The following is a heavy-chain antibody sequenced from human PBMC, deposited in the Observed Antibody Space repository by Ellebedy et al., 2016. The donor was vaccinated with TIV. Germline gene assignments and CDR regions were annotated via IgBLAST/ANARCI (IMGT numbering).Heavy chain of an antibody. CDR3: ARGRWEGYYAY. Sequence: GESLKISCAASGFTFSSYAMHWVRQAPGKGLEWVAVISYDGSNKYYADSVKGRFTISRDNSKNTLYLQMNSLRAEDTAVYYCARGRWEGYYAYWGQGTMVTVSS. CDR2: ISYDGSNK. CDR1: GFTFSSYA. V-gene: IGHV3-30-3*01. J-gene: IGHJ3*01. D-gene: IGHD2-2*01.